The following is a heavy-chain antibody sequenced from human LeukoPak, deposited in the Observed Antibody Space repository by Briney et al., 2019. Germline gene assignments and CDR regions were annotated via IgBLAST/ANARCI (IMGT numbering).Heavy chain of an antibody. J-gene: IGHJ4*02. V-gene: IGHV3-53*01. D-gene: IGHD4-23*01. CDR3: AKDLIGGNSPIDY. CDR1: GFTVSSNS. Sequence: GGSLRLSCTVSGFTVSSNSMSWVRQAPGKGLEWVSFIYSDNTHYSDSVKGRFTISRDNSKNTLYLQMNSLRAEDTAVYYCAKDLIGGNSPIDYWGQGTLVTVSS. CDR2: IYSDNT.